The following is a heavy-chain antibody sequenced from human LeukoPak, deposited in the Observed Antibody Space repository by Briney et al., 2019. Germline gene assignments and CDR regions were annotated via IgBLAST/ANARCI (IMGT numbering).Heavy chain of an antibody. CDR3: ASGYCSSTSCYAGFDY. Sequence: ASVKVSCKASGYTFTGYYMHWVRQAPGQGLEWMGWINLNSGGTNYAQKFQGRVTMTRDTSISTAYMELSRLRSDDTAVYYCASGYCSSTSCYAGFDYWGQGTLVTVSS. CDR1: GYTFTGYY. CDR2: INLNSGGT. V-gene: IGHV1-2*02. D-gene: IGHD2-2*01. J-gene: IGHJ4*02.